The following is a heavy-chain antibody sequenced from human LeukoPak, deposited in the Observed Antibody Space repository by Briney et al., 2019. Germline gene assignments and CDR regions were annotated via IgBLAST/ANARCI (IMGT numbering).Heavy chain of an antibody. D-gene: IGHD3-3*01. V-gene: IGHV1-46*01. CDR3: ARDYDFWSGSIPYYYYYGMDV. CDR2: INPSGGST. Sequence: ASVKVSCKASGYTFTSYYMHWVRQAPGQGLEWMGIINPSGGSTSYAQKFQGRVTMTRDTSTSTAYMELRSLRSDDTAVYYCARDYDFWSGSIPYYYYYGMDVWGQGTTVTVSS. CDR1: GYTFTSYY. J-gene: IGHJ6*02.